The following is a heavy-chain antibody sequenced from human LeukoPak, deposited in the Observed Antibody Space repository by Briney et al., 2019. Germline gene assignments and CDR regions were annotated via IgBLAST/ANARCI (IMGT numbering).Heavy chain of an antibody. CDR1: GFTFSNYW. CDR3: GRHGGAFEM. CDR2: IKGDGSEK. J-gene: IGHJ3*02. D-gene: IGHD3-3*01. Sequence: PGGSLRLSCAASGFTFSNYWMSWVRQTPGKEPEWVANIKGDGSEKDYVDSVKGRFTISRDNAKSSLYLQMNGLRAEDTAVYYCGRHGGAFEMWGQGTMVTVSS. V-gene: IGHV3-7*01.